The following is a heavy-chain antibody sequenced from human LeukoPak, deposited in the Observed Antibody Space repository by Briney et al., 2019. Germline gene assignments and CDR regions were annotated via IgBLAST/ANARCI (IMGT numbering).Heavy chain of an antibody. J-gene: IGHJ4*02. CDR2: IRSKAYGGTT. V-gene: IGHV3-49*04. CDR3: TRTSIAAASDY. Sequence: PGGSLRLSCAASGFTFSSYWMTWVRQAPGKGLEWVGFIRSKAYGGTTEDAASVKGRFTISRDDSKSIAYLQMNSLKTEDTGVYYCTRTSIAAASDYWGRGTLVTVSS. CDR1: GFTFSSYW. D-gene: IGHD6-13*01.